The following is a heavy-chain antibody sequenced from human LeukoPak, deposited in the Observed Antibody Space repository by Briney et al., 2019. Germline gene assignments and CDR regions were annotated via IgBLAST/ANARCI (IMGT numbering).Heavy chain of an antibody. CDR1: GFTFSTYS. V-gene: IGHV3-21*01. J-gene: IGHJ6*02. CDR2: ISDRGDYI. D-gene: IGHD2-21*02. Sequence: GGSLRLSCDPSGFTFSTYSMNWVRQAPGKGPEWVSSISDRGDYIHYADSVKGRFTISRDSAKNSLSLQMNSLRAEDTAVYYCVRDKGMVTAMGYSYYNAMDVWGQGTTVTVSS. CDR3: VRDKGMVTAMGYSYYNAMDV.